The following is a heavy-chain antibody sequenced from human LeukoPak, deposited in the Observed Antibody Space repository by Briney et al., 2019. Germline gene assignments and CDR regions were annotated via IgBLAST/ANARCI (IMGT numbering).Heavy chain of an antibody. Sequence: GESLKISWKGSGYSFTSYWIGWVRQMPGKGLEWMGIIYPGDSDTRYSPSFQGQVTISADKSINTAYLQWSSLKASDTAMYYCARQISMVRGVIDFQHWGQGTLVTVSS. J-gene: IGHJ1*01. V-gene: IGHV5-51*01. D-gene: IGHD3-10*01. CDR1: GYSFTSYW. CDR2: IYPGDSDT. CDR3: ARQISMVRGVIDFQH.